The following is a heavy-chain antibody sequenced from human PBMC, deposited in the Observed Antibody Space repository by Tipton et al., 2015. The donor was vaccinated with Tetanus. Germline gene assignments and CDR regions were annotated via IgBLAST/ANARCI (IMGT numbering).Heavy chain of an antibody. CDR2: MYSGGDT. Sequence: QLVQSGGGLIQPGGSLRLSCVASGFIVSSHYMSWVRQAPGKGLEWVSVMYSGGDTYYVDSVKGRFSISRDNAKNTLYLQMNSLRVEDTAVYYCVRGPPPESDWNYLIDFWGQGTLVTVSS. CDR1: GFIVSSHY. J-gene: IGHJ4*02. CDR3: VRGPPPESDWNYLIDF. D-gene: IGHD1-7*01. V-gene: IGHV3-53*01.